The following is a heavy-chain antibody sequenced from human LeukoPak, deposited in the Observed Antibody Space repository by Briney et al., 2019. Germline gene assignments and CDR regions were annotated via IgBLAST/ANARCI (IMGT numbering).Heavy chain of an antibody. CDR2: IKQDGSEK. V-gene: IGHV3-7*03. Sequence: GGSLRLSCAASGFTFSSYWMQWVRQAPGKGLEWVANIKQDGSEKYYADSVKGRFIVSRDNAKNALYLQMSSLRAEDTAIYYCARRYFDYWGQGTLVTVSS. J-gene: IGHJ4*02. CDR3: ARRYFDY. CDR1: GFTFSSYW.